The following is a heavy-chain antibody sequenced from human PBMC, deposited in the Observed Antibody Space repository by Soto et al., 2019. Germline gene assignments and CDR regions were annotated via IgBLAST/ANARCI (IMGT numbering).Heavy chain of an antibody. J-gene: IGHJ3*02. CDR2: ISGSGGST. Sequence: PGGSLRLSCAASGFTFSSYAMSWVRQAPGKGLKWVSAISGSGGSTYYADSVKGRFTISRDNSKNTLYLQMNSLRAEDTAVYYCSKDQTVVVTAICFCDAFDNWGQGTMVTVS. V-gene: IGHV3-23*01. CDR1: GFTFSSYA. CDR3: SKDQTVVVTAICFCDAFDN. D-gene: IGHD2-21*02.